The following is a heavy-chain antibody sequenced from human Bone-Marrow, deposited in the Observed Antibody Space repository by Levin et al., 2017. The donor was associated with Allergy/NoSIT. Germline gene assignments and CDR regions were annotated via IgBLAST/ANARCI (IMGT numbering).Heavy chain of an antibody. CDR2: VYYTGTS. D-gene: IGHD4-11*01. V-gene: IGHV4-39*07. Sequence: SETLSLICSVSGDSVTDSSSFWGWIRQPPGKGLEWIATVYYTGTSYYKTSLRSRATISLDISRNHFSLKLTFVTAADTAVYYCARGEKDWTTVDDYYFDSWGQGTLVAVSS. CDR1: GDSVTDSSSF. CDR3: ARGEKDWTTVDDYYFDS. J-gene: IGHJ4*02.